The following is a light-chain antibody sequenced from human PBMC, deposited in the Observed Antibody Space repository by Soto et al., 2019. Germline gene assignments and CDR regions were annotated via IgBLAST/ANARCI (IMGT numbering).Light chain of an antibody. CDR3: QQYNSYPLT. Sequence: DIQMTQSPSTLSSSVGDRVTITCRSSQSISSWLAWYQQKPGKAPKLLIYKASSLESGVPSRFSGSGSGTEFTLTISSLQPDDFATYYCQQYNSYPLTFGGGTKVEIK. J-gene: IGKJ4*01. CDR2: KAS. V-gene: IGKV1-5*03. CDR1: QSISSW.